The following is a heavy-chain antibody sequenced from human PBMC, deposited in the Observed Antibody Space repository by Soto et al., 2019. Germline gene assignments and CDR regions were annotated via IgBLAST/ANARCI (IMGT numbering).Heavy chain of an antibody. V-gene: IGHV4-39*01. CDR1: GGSISSSSYY. J-gene: IGHJ4*02. CDR2: IYYSGST. Sequence: PSETLSLTCTVSGGSISSSSYYWGWIRQPPGKGLEWIGSIYYSGSTYYNPSLKSRVTISVDTSKNQFSLKLSSVTAADTAVYYCASLYYDFWSAAFDYWGQGTLVTVSS. CDR3: ASLYYDFWSAAFDY. D-gene: IGHD3-3*01.